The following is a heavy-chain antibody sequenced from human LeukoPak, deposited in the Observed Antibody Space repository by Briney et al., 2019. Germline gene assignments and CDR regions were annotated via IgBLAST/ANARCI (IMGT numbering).Heavy chain of an antibody. J-gene: IGHJ3*02. CDR2: FDPEDGET. Sequence: ASVKVSCKVSGYTLTELSMHWVRRAPGKGLEWMGGFDPEDGETIYAQKFQGRVTMTEDTSTDTAYMELSSLRSEDTAVYYCATSIPPPVVVVVNDAFDIWGQGTMVTVSS. D-gene: IGHD3-22*01. CDR3: ATSIPPPVVVVVNDAFDI. CDR1: GYTLTELS. V-gene: IGHV1-24*01.